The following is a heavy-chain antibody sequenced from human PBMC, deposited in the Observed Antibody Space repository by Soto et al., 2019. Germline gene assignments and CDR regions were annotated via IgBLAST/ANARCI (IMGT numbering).Heavy chain of an antibody. CDR2: IYYSGST. V-gene: IGHV4-39*01. J-gene: IGHJ6*03. Sequence: SETLSLACTVSGGSISSSSYYWGWIRQPPGKGLEWIGSIYYSGSTYYNPSLKSRVTISVDTSKNQFSLKLSSVTAADTAVYYCARGGGDYYYYYYMDVCGKGTTVTVSS. CDR1: GGSISSSSYY. CDR3: ARGGGDYYYYYYMDV. D-gene: IGHD3-10*01.